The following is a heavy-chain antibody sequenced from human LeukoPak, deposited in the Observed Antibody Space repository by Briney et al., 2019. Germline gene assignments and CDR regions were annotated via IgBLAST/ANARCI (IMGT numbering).Heavy chain of an antibody. CDR3: ARYVESDAFDI. D-gene: IGHD3-16*01. V-gene: IGHV4-61*02. CDR2: IYTSGST. J-gene: IGHJ3*02. Sequence: PSQTLSLTCTVSGGSISSGSYYWSWIRQPAGKGLEWIGRIYTSGSTNYNPSLKSRVTISVDTSKNQFSLKLSSVTAADTAVYYCARYVESDAFDIWGQGTMVTVSS. CDR1: GGSISSGSYY.